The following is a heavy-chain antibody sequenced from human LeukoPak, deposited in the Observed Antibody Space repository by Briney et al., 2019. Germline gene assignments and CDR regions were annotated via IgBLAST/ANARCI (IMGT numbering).Heavy chain of an antibody. J-gene: IGHJ4*02. CDR1: GYTFSTHW. V-gene: IGHV1-46*01. CDR3: AGWGKEAASFDY. CDR2: INPSGGST. D-gene: IGHD6-13*01. Sequence: ASVKVSCKTSGYTFSTHWMHWVRQAPGQGLEWMGIINPSGGSTSYAQKFQGRVTMTRDTSTSTVYMELNSLRSEDTAVYYCAGWGKEAASFDYWGQGTQVTVSS.